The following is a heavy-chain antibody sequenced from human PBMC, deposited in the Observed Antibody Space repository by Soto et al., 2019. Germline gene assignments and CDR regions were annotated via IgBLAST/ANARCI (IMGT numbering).Heavy chain of an antibody. CDR3: ARGPSGDKIDY. D-gene: IGHD7-27*01. J-gene: IGHJ4*02. CDR2: IYDGGTT. V-gene: IGHV4-30-4*01. Sequence: QVQLQESGPRLVSPSQTLSLTCTVSGGSISSAAYCWSWIRQSPDKGLEWIGHIYDGGTTYSSPSLQGRVTISADTSATQFSLKLSSVSAADTAVYYCARGPSGDKIDYWGQGIQVTVSS. CDR1: GGSISSAAYC.